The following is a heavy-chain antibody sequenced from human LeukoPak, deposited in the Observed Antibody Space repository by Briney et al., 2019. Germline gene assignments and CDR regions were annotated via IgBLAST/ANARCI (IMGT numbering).Heavy chain of an antibody. CDR1: GGSISSSNW. CDR2: IYHSGST. V-gene: IGHV4-4*02. CDR3: ARDLQLGFGESIRAFDI. J-gene: IGHJ3*02. D-gene: IGHD3-10*01. Sequence: PSETLSLTCAVSGGSISSSNWWSWVRQPPGKGLEWIGEIYHSGSTNYNPSLKSRVTISVDKSKNQFSLKLSSVTAADTAVYYCARDLQLGFGESIRAFDIWGQGTMVTVSS.